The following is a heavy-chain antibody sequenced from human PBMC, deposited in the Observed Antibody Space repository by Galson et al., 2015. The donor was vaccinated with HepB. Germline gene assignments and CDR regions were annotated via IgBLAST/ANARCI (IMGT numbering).Heavy chain of an antibody. CDR1: GGSFSGYY. CDR2: INHSGST. J-gene: IGHJ4*02. D-gene: IGHD3-9*01. Sequence: ETLSLTCAVYGGSFSGYYWSWIRQPPGKGLEWIGEINHSGSTNYNPSLKSRVTISVDTSKNQFSLKLSSVTAADTAVYYCARGGYDILTGYYLDYWGQGTLVTVSS. CDR3: ARGGYDILTGYYLDY. V-gene: IGHV4-34*01.